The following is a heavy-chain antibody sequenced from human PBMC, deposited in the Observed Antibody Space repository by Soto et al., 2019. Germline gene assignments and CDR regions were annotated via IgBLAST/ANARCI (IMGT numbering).Heavy chain of an antibody. J-gene: IGHJ4*02. D-gene: IGHD4-17*01. CDR3: ARDLMGDYGK. Sequence: EVQLVESGGGLVQPGGSLRLSCAASGFTFSSYAMHWVRQAPGKGLEYVSAISSNGGSTYYANSVKGGFTISRDNSKNTLYLQMGSLRAEDMAVYYCARDLMGDYGKGGQGTLVTVSS. CDR2: ISSNGGST. V-gene: IGHV3-64*01. CDR1: GFTFSSYA.